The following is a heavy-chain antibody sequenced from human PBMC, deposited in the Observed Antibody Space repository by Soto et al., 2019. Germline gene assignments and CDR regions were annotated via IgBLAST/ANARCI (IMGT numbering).Heavy chain of an antibody. D-gene: IGHD2-21*02. J-gene: IGHJ5*02. V-gene: IGHV1-2*02. CDR2: INPNSGGT. CDR3: ARACGGDCYPGWFDP. CDR1: GYTFTGYY. Sequence: ASVKVSCKASGYTFTGYYMHWVRQSPGQGLEWMGWINPNSGGTNYAQKFQGRVTMTRDTSISTAYMELSRLRSDDKAMYYCARACGGDCYPGWFDPWGQGTLVTVSS.